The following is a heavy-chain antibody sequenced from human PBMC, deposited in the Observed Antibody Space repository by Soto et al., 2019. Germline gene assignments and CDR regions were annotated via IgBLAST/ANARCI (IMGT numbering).Heavy chain of an antibody. CDR3: ARGFWGSSGSIT. CDR2: IYNSGSN. D-gene: IGHD3-22*01. J-gene: IGHJ5*02. V-gene: IGHV4-30-4*01. CDR1: GGSISSGDYY. Sequence: SETLSCSCTVSGGSISSGDYYWSWISQPTGKGLEWIGYIYNSGSNYYNPSLKILVTISVDTSKNQFSLKLSSVNAADTAVYSCARGFWGSSGSITWGQGTLVTVSS.